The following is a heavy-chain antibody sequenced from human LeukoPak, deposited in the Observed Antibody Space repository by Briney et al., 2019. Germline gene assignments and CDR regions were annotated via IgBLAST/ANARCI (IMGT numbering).Heavy chain of an antibody. CDR2: MNPNSGNT. J-gene: IGHJ5*02. CDR3: ARLPPRYSSSLIPWFDP. V-gene: IGHV1-8*01. Sequence: ASVKVSCKASGYTFTSYDINWVRQASRQGLEGMGWMNPNSGNTGYAQKFQGRVTMTRNTSISTAYMELSSLRSEDTAVYYCARLPPRYSSSLIPWFDPWGQGTLVTVSS. CDR1: GYTFTSYD. D-gene: IGHD6-13*01.